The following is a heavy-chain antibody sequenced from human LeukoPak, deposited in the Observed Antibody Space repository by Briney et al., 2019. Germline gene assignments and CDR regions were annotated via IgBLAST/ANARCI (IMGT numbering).Heavy chain of an antibody. CDR3: AREWQGGIAAAGTRIEGDY. D-gene: IGHD6-13*01. CDR2: IKQDGSEK. Sequence: QAGGSLRLSCAVFGFSVSGYWMTWVRQAPGKGLEWVANIKQDGSEKNYVDSVKGRFTISRDNAENSLFLQMNSLRVEDTAVYYCAREWQGGIAAAGTRIEGDYWGQGTLVAVSS. V-gene: IGHV3-7*01. CDR1: GFSVSGYW. J-gene: IGHJ4*02.